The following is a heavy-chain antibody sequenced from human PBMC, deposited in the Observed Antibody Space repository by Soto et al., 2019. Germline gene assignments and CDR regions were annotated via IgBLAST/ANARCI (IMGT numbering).Heavy chain of an antibody. J-gene: IGHJ5*02. V-gene: IGHV1-18*04. Sequence: ASVKVSCKASGYTFTSYGISCVRQAPGQGLEWMGWISAYNGNTNYAQKLQGRVTMTTDTSTSTAYMELRSLRSDDTAVYYCARRIAVAGTVNWFDPWGQGTLVTVSS. CDR1: GYTFTSYG. CDR2: ISAYNGNT. D-gene: IGHD6-19*01. CDR3: ARRIAVAGTVNWFDP.